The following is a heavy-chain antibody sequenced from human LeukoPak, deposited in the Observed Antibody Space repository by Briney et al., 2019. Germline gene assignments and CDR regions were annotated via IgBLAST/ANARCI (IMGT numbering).Heavy chain of an antibody. Sequence: GGSLRLSCAASGFTFSDYYMSWIRQAPGKGLEWVSYISNSGSNIFYADSVKGRFTISRDNAKKSVYLQMNSLRVKDTAVYYCARQTGSLDYWGQGTLVTVSS. V-gene: IGHV3-11*01. J-gene: IGHJ4*02. CDR3: ARQTGSLDY. CDR2: ISNSGSNI. D-gene: IGHD7-27*01. CDR1: GFTFSDYY.